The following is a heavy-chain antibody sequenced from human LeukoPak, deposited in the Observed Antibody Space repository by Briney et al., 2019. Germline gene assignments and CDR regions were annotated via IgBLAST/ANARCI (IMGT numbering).Heavy chain of an antibody. CDR3: ASRVAASGRRDY. CDR2: IHYSGNT. D-gene: IGHD6-13*01. V-gene: IGHV4-39*01. J-gene: IGHJ4*02. Sequence: PSETLSLTCTVSGGSISSSNYYWGWIRQPPGKGLEWIGSIHYSGNTYYSPSLKSRVTVSVDTSKNQFSLKLSSVTAADTAVYYCASRVAASGRRDYWGQGTLVTVSS. CDR1: GGSISSSNYY.